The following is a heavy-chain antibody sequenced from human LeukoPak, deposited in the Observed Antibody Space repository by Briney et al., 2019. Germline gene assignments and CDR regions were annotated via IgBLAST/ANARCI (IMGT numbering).Heavy chain of an antibody. CDR1: GFTFSSYG. CDR2: IWYDGSNK. D-gene: IGHD4-17*01. Sequence: QPGRSLRLSCAASGFTFSSYGMHWVRQAPGKGLEWVAVIWYDGSNKYYADSVKGRFTISRDNSKNTLYLQMNSLRAEDTAVYYCAKERDDYGDVYYYGMDVWGQGTTVTVSS. V-gene: IGHV3-33*06. CDR3: AKERDDYGDVYYYGMDV. J-gene: IGHJ6*02.